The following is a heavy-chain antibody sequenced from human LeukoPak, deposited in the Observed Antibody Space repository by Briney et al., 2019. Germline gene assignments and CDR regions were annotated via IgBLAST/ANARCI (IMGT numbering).Heavy chain of an antibody. V-gene: IGHV3-74*01. D-gene: IGHD6-13*01. CDR2: INSDGTNT. CDR3: ARSHTSYSSTWYFSYYFDY. J-gene: IGHJ4*02. CDR1: GFTFNTYY. Sequence: PGGSLRLSFAASGFTFNTYYMHWVRQAPGKGLVWVSRINSDGTNTIYADSVKGRFTVSRDNAENTLYLQMNSLRDEDTAVYYCARSHTSYSSTWYFSYYFDYWGQGALVTVSS.